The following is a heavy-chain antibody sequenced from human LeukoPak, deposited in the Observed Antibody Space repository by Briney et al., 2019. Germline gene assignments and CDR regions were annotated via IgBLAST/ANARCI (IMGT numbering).Heavy chain of an antibody. CDR3: AKVAYDSSGYYYNHYFDY. Sequence: GGSLRLSCAASGFSFSSYNMHWVRQAPGKGLEWVAFTRYDGSDKYYGDSVKGRFTISRDNFKNTLYLQMNSLRAEDTAVYYCAKVAYDSSGYYYNHYFDYWGQGTLVTVSS. V-gene: IGHV3-30*02. CDR2: TRYDGSDK. CDR1: GFSFSSYN. J-gene: IGHJ4*02. D-gene: IGHD3-22*01.